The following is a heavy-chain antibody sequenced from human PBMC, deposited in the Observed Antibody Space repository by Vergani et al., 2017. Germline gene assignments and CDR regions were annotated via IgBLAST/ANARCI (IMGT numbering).Heavy chain of an antibody. CDR2: IYYSGST. CDR1: GGSISSSSYY. D-gene: IGHD5-12*01. J-gene: IGHJ4*02. CDR3: ARHYVDIVAPFDY. V-gene: IGHV4-39*01. Sequence: QLQLQESGPGLVKPSETLSLTCTVSGGSISSSSYYWGWIRQPPGKGLEWIGSIYYSGSTYYNPSLKSRVTISVDTSKNQFSLKLSSVTAAYTAVYYCARHYVDIVAPFDYWGQGTLVTVSS.